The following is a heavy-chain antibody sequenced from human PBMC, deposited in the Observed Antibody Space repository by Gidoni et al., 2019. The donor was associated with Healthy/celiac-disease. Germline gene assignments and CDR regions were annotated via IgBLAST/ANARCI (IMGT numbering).Heavy chain of an antibody. CDR3: AHIPWKYSSSFPGFDY. D-gene: IGHD6-6*01. CDR1: GFSLSTSGVG. CDR2: IYWNDDK. V-gene: IGHV2-5*01. J-gene: IGHJ4*02. Sequence: QITLKESGPTLVKPTQTLTLTCTFSGFSLSTSGVGVGWIRQPPGKALEWLALIYWNDDKRYSPSLKSRLTITKDTSKNQVVLTMTNMDPVDTATYYCAHIPWKYSSSFPGFDYWGQGTLVTVSS.